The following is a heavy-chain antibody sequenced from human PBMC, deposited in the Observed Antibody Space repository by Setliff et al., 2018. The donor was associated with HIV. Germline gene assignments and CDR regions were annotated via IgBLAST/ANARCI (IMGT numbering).Heavy chain of an antibody. V-gene: IGHV4-34*01. D-gene: IGHD2-15*01. Sequence: PSETLSLTCAVYGGSFSGYYWSWIRQPPGKGLEWIGEINHSGSTYYNSSLNSRVTIAVDTSKDQFSLNLSTVTAADTAVYYCGRVAGYCAPSRCYGYNAFDIWGPGTLVTVSS. CDR3: GRVAGYCAPSRCYGYNAFDI. CDR1: GGSFSGYY. J-gene: IGHJ3*02. CDR2: INHSGST.